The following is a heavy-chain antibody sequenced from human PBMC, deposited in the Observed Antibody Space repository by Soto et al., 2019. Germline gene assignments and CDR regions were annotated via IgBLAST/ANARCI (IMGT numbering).Heavy chain of an antibody. Sequence: QVQLVQSGAEVKKPGASVKVSCKASGYTFTSYGISWVRQAPGQGLEWRGWISAYNGNTNYAQKLQGRVTMTTDTSTSTAYMELRSLRSDDTAVYYCARDGSGMITMVRGVTFYYYGMDVWGQGTTVTVSS. CDR2: ISAYNGNT. CDR1: GYTFTSYG. D-gene: IGHD3-10*01. J-gene: IGHJ6*02. CDR3: ARDGSGMITMVRGVTFYYYGMDV. V-gene: IGHV1-18*01.